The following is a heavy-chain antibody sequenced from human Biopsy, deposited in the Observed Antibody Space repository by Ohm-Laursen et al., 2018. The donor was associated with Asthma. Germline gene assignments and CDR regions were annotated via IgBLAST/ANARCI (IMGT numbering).Heavy chain of an antibody. J-gene: IGHJ6*02. CDR1: GYTFNSAG. Sequence: ASVKDSCKTSGYTFNSAGITWVRQAPGQGLEWMGGISVYNGNTKVAQKLQDRVTMITDTSTSTAYMELRSLRSDDTAVYFCARAVDYSHYYGIDVWGQGTTVTVS. D-gene: IGHD3-10*01. V-gene: IGHV1-18*01. CDR3: ARAVDYSHYYGIDV. CDR2: ISVYNGNT.